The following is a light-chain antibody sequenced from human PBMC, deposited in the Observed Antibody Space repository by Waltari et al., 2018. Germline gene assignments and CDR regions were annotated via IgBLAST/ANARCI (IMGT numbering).Light chain of an antibody. Sequence: DIQMTQSPSSLSASVGDRVTITCRASQNINNYLNWYHQRPGKAPELLIYATSNLQSGVPSRFSGSGFGTDFTRTISSLQPEDFATYYCQQSYAIPLTFGGGTKVEI. J-gene: IGKJ4*01. CDR2: ATS. CDR3: QQSYAIPLT. V-gene: IGKV1-39*01. CDR1: QNINNY.